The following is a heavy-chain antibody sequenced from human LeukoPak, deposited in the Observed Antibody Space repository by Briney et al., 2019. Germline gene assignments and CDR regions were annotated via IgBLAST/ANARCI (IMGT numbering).Heavy chain of an antibody. V-gene: IGHV1-2*02. CDR3: GRDRHWNQGNFDY. J-gene: IGHJ4*02. Sequence: ASVTVSFTSFVYTITLYYIHWVRQAPGQGREWMGWINPNNGGTNSAQKFQGRVTMTSDTSIGTAYMELNRLTYDDTAVYYCGRDRHWNQGNFDYWGQGTLVTVSS. CDR1: VYTITLYY. CDR2: INPNNGGT. D-gene: IGHD1-1*01.